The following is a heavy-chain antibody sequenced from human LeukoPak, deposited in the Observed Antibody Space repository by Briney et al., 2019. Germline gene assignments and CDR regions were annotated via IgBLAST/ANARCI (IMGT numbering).Heavy chain of an antibody. Sequence: GRPLRLSCAASGFTFSSYAMSWVRQAPGKGLEWVSAISGSGGSTYYADSVKGRFTISRDNSKNTLYLQMNSLRAEDTAVYYCAKDIAVAGIYNLGYWGQGTLVTVSS. J-gene: IGHJ4*02. V-gene: IGHV3-23*01. CDR2: ISGSGGST. CDR1: GFTFSSYA. CDR3: AKDIAVAGIYNLGY. D-gene: IGHD6-19*01.